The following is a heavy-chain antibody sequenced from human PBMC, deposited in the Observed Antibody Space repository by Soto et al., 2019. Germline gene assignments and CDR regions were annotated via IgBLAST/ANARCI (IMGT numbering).Heavy chain of an antibody. V-gene: IGHV4-31*03. J-gene: IGHJ5*02. CDR1: GGSISSGGYY. Sequence: QVQLQESGPGLVKPSQTLSLTCTVSGGSISSGGYYWNWIRQHPGKGLEWIGYIYYSGSTYYNPSLKSRVTTSGDSSKNQFAPKLSCVTAADTAVYYCARSVFPWGQGTLVTVSS. CDR3: ARSVFP. CDR2: IYYSGST.